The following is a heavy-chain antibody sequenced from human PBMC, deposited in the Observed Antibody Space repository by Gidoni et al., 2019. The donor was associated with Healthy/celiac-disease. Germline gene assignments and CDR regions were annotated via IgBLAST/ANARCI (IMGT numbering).Heavy chain of an antibody. D-gene: IGHD6-13*01. V-gene: IGHV3-7*01. CDR2: IKQDGSEK. J-gene: IGHJ4*02. CDR3: APEPDIAAEYYFDY. CDR1: GFPFSSYW. Sequence: EVQLVESGGGLVQPGGSLSLSCAASGFPFSSYWMSWVRQAPGKGLEWVANIKQDGSEKYYVDSVKGRFTISRDNAKNSLYLQMNSLRAEDTAVYYCAPEPDIAAEYYFDYWGQGTLVTVSS.